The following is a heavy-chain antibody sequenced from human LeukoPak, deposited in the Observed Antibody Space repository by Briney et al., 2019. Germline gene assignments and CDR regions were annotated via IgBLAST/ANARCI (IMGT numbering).Heavy chain of an antibody. Sequence: GGSLRLSCAASGFTFSSYGMHWVRQAPGKGLEWVAVIWYDGSNKYYADSVKGRFTISRDNSKNTLYLQMNSLRAEDTAVYYCARDSATAMVPDYWGQGTLVTVSS. CDR1: GFTFSSYG. J-gene: IGHJ4*02. CDR2: IWYDGSNK. D-gene: IGHD5-18*01. CDR3: ARDSATAMVPDY. V-gene: IGHV3-33*01.